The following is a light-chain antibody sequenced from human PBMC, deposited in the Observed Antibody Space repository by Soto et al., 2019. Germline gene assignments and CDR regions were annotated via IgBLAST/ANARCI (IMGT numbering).Light chain of an antibody. CDR2: GNS. J-gene: IGLJ1*01. CDR3: QSYDSSLSGFYV. CDR1: SSNIGAGYD. Sequence: QFVLTQPPPVSGAPGQRVTISCTGSSSNIGAGYDVHWYQQLPGTAPKLLIYGNSNRPSGVPDRFSGSKSGTSASLAITGLQAEDEADYYCQSYDSSLSGFYVCGTGTKVTVL. V-gene: IGLV1-40*01.